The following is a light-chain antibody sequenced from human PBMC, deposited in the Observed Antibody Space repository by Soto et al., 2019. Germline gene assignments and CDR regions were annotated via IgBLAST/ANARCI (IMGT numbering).Light chain of an antibody. Sequence: AIQLTQSPSSLYASVGARVTLTCRASQAIRTALGWYQQKPGKVPKLLIYAASNMQSGGPARFSGSGSGTDFTLTVSSLQPEELATYYCLLDCRYFRAFGHGTKGEIK. CDR1: QAIRTA. CDR3: LLDCRYFRA. CDR2: AAS. V-gene: IGKV1-6*01. J-gene: IGKJ1*01.